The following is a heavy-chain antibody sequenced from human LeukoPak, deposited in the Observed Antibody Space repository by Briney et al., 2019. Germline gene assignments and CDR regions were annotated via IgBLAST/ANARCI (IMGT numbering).Heavy chain of an antibody. V-gene: IGHV3-9*01. Sequence: GRSLRLSCAASGFTFDDYAMQWVRQAPGKGLEWVSGISWNSGSIGYADSVKGRFTISRDNAKNSLYLQMNSLRAEDTALYYCAKDRGVWGQGTLVTVSS. CDR1: GFTFDDYA. CDR3: AKDRGV. D-gene: IGHD3-10*01. CDR2: ISWNSGSI. J-gene: IGHJ4*02.